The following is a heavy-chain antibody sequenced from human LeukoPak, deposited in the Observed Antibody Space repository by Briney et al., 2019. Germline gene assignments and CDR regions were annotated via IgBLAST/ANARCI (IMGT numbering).Heavy chain of an antibody. CDR2: IIPIFGTA. D-gene: IGHD3-22*01. J-gene: IGHJ4*02. Sequence: SVKVSCKASGYPFSAYYIHWVRQAPGQGLEWMGRIIPIFGTANYAQKFQGRVTITTDESTSTAYMELSSLRSEDTAVYYCARSRFYGQGDSSGYLGYWGQGTLVTVSS. V-gene: IGHV1-69*05. CDR1: GYPFSAYY. CDR3: ARSRFYGQGDSSGYLGY.